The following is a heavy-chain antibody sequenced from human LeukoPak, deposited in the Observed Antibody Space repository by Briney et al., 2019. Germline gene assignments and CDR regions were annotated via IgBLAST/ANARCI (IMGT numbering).Heavy chain of an antibody. Sequence: SGTLSLTCTVSGGSISSYYWSWIRQPPGKGLEWIGYIYYSGSTNYNPSLKSRVTISVDTSKNQFSLKLSSVTAADTAVYYCARNYDYVWGSYRYNAFDIWGQGTMVTVSS. CDR1: GGSISSYY. CDR3: ARNYDYVWGSYRYNAFDI. V-gene: IGHV4-59*01. CDR2: IYYSGST. D-gene: IGHD3-16*02. J-gene: IGHJ3*02.